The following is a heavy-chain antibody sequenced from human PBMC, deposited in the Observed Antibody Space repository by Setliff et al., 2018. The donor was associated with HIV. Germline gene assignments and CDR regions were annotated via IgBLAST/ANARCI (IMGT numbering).Heavy chain of an antibody. V-gene: IGHV1-18*01. CDR1: GYTFTSYG. J-gene: IGHJ4*02. Sequence: ASVKVSCKASGYTFTSYGISWVRQAPGQGLEWMGWISASNGNTNYAQKIQGRVTMTTDTSTSAAYMELRSLRSDDTAVYYCARDGSLYSSGWYFDYWGQGALVTVSS. CDR2: ISASNGNT. CDR3: ARDGSLYSSGWYFDY. D-gene: IGHD6-19*01.